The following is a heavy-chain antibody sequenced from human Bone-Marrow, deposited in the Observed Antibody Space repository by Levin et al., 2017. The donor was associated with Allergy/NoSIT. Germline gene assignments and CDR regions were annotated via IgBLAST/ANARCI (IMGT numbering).Heavy chain of an antibody. Sequence: SETLSLTCTFSGDSFSLYYWSWIRQPPGKELEWMGYVYYSGNTNYRPSLTSRVTISIDTSRNQFSLNLRSVTAADTAVYYCARARDGAGWHFDLWGRGTLVTVSS. D-gene: IGHD5-24*01. CDR3: ARARDGAGWHFDL. CDR1: GDSFSLYY. V-gene: IGHV4-59*01. J-gene: IGHJ2*01. CDR2: VYYSGNT.